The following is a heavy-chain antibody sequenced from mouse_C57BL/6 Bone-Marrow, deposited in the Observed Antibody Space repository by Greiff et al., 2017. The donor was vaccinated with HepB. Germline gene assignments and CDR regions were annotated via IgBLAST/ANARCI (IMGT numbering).Heavy chain of an antibody. D-gene: IGHD1-1*01. CDR1: GYTFTSYW. J-gene: IGHJ3*01. CDR2: IHPNSGST. Sequence: VQLQQPGAELVKPGASVKLSCKASGYTFTSYWMHWVKQRPGQGLEWIGMIHPNSGSTNYDEKFKSKATLTVDKSSSTAYMQLSSLTSEDAAVYYCARLNYGRRGLAYWGQGTLVTVSA. V-gene: IGHV1-64*01. CDR3: ARLNYGRRGLAY.